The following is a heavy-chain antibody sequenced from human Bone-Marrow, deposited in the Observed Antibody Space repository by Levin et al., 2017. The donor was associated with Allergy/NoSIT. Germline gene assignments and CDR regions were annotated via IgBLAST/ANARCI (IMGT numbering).Heavy chain of an antibody. CDR3: ANVLLWFGARAFDI. J-gene: IGHJ3*02. CDR1: A. CDR2: ISGSGGST. Sequence: AMESGRQVLGKGLEWVSAISGSGGSTYYADSVKGRFTISRDNSKNTLYLQMNSLRAEDTAVYYCANVLLWFGARAFDIWGQGTMVTVSS. V-gene: IGHV3-23*01. D-gene: IGHD3-10*01.